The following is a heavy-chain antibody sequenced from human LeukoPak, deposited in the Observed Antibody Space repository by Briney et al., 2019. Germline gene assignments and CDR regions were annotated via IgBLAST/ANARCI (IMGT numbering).Heavy chain of an antibody. CDR2: IYYTGST. J-gene: IGHJ4*02. Sequence: SETLSPTCTVSGGSINSYYWSWIRQPPGKGLECIGHIYYTGSTYYKPSLESRVTISVDTAKNQISLKLSSVTAADTAVYYCARYEEFSTGYSASSPRQYFDHWGQRATVTVFS. CDR3: ARYEEFSTGYSASSPRQYFDH. CDR1: GGSINSYY. V-gene: IGHV4-59*01. D-gene: IGHD3/OR15-3a*01.